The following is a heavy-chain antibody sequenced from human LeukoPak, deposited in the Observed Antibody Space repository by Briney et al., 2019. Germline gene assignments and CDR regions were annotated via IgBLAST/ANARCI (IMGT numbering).Heavy chain of an antibody. J-gene: IGHJ3*02. CDR1: GFTFSTYG. V-gene: IGHV3-30*02. Sequence: GGSLRLSCAASGFTFSTYGTHWVRQAPGKGLEWVAFIRYDGSNKYYADSVKGRFTISRDNSKNTLYLQMNSLRVEDTAVYYFAKERIPYYYDTSGYGVFDIWGQGTMVTVSS. CDR3: AKERIPYYYDTSGYGVFDI. D-gene: IGHD3-22*01. CDR2: IRYDGSNK.